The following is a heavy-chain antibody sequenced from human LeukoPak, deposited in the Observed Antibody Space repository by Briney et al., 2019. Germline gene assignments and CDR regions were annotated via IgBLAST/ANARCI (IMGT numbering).Heavy chain of an antibody. D-gene: IGHD6-13*01. J-gene: IGHJ4*02. CDR3: ASTSGYSSSWYDRDDY. CDR1: GYTFTSYD. CDR2: MNPNSGNT. V-gene: IGHV1-8*01. Sequence: ASVKVSCKASGYTFTSYDINWVRQATGQGLEWMGWMNPNSGNTGYAQKFQGRVTMTRNTSISTAYMELSSLRSEDTAVYYCASTSGYSSSWYDRDDYWGQGTLVTVSS.